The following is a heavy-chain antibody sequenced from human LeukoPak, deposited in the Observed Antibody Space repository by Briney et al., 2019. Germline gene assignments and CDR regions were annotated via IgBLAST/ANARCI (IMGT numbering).Heavy chain of an antibody. CDR2: VHYDGSNK. CDR1: GFTFSSYG. Sequence: GGSLRLSCAASGFTFSSYGIHWVRQAPGKGPEWVVFVHYDGSNKYYADSVKGRFTVSRDNSKNTVYLEMNRLNSEDTAVYYCAKDPWDYWGQGTLVTASS. CDR3: AKDPWDY. V-gene: IGHV3-30*02. J-gene: IGHJ4*02.